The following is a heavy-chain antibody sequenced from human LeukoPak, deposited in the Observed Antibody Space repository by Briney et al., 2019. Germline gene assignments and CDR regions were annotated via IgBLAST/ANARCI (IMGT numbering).Heavy chain of an antibody. J-gene: IGHJ4*02. CDR1: GYTFTSYD. Sequence: WASVKVSCKASGYTFTSYDINWVRQATGQGLEWMGWMNPNSGNTGYAQKFQGRVTMTRNTSISTAYMELSSLRAEDTAVYYCARALTKRWLPEYYFDYWGQGTLVTVSS. CDR3: ARALTKRWLPEYYFDY. D-gene: IGHD5-24*01. CDR2: MNPNSGNT. V-gene: IGHV1-8*01.